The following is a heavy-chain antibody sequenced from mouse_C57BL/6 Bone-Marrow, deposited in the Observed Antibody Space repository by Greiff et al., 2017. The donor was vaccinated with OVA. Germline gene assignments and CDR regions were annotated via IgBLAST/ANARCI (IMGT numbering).Heavy chain of an antibody. V-gene: IGHV1-55*01. CDR3: ARRGYYYGNFAWFAD. Sequence: QVQLQQPGAELVKPGASVKMSCKASGYTFTSYWITWVKQRPGQGLEWIGDIYPGSGSTNYNEKFKSKATLTVDTSSSTAYMQLSSLTSEDSAVYYCARRGYYYGNFAWFADWGQGTLVTVSA. D-gene: IGHD2-1*01. CDR2: IYPGSGST. CDR1: GYTFTSYW. J-gene: IGHJ3*01.